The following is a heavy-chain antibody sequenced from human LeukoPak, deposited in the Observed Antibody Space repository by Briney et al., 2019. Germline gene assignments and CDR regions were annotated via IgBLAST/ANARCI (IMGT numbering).Heavy chain of an antibody. D-gene: IGHD6-19*01. CDR1: GFTFSSYW. J-gene: IGHJ4*02. CDR3: VRGSSGWYGIDY. Sequence: GGSLRLSCAASGFTFSSYWMHWVRQAPGKGLVWVSRINSDGSSTNYADSVKGRFTISRDNAKNTLYLQMNGLRAEDTAVYYCVRGSSGWYGIDYWGQGALVTVSS. V-gene: IGHV3-74*01. CDR2: INSDGSST.